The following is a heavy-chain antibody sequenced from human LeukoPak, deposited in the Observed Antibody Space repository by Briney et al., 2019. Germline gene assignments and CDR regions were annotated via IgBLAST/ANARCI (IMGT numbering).Heavy chain of an antibody. CDR1: GYAFTGYY. D-gene: IGHD6-6*01. Sequence: GASVKVSCKASGYAFTGYYMHWVRQAPGQGLEWMGWINPNSGGANYAQKFQGRVTMTRDTSISTAYMELSRLRSDDTAVYYCASVQSALDWFDPWGQGTLVTVSS. J-gene: IGHJ5*02. CDR2: INPNSGGA. V-gene: IGHV1-2*02. CDR3: ASVQSALDWFDP.